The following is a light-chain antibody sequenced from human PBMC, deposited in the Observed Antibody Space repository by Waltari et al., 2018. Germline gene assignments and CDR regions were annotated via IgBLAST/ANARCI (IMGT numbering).Light chain of an antibody. J-gene: IGKJ4*01. CDR1: QTISGSW. Sequence: EIVLTQSQGSLSLSPGERATLSCRASQTISGSWLTWYQQKPGQAPRLLIYGASSRATAIPDRFSGSGSGTDFTLTISRLEPEDFAVYYCQQYDGSSVTFGGGTKVEIK. V-gene: IGKV3-20*01. CDR2: GAS. CDR3: QQYDGSSVT.